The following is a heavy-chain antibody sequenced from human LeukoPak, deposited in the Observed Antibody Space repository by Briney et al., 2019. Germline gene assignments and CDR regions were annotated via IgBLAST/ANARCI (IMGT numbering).Heavy chain of an antibody. Sequence: GSLRLSCAASGFTFSSYSMNWVRQAPGKGLEWIGSIYYSGSTYYNPSLKSRVTISVDTSKNQFSLKLSSVTAADTAVYYCARGGNYWPQWWFDPWGRGTLVSVSS. CDR3: ARGGNYWPQWWFDP. J-gene: IGHJ5*02. D-gene: IGHD1-26*01. V-gene: IGHV4-39*07. CDR1: GFTFSSYS. CDR2: IYYSGST.